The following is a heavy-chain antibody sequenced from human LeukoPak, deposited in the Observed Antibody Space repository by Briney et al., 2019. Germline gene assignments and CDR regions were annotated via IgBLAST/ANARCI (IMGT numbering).Heavy chain of an antibody. Sequence: PGRSLRLSCAASGFTFSSYGMHWVRQAPGKGLEWLANIKEDGSEKYYVDSVKGRFTISRDNAKSSLYLQMNSLRAEDTAVYYCARGRWGNSYYFDYWGQGTLVTVSS. J-gene: IGHJ4*02. CDR3: ARGRWGNSYYFDY. CDR1: GFTFSSYG. V-gene: IGHV3-7*01. D-gene: IGHD4-23*01. CDR2: IKEDGSEK.